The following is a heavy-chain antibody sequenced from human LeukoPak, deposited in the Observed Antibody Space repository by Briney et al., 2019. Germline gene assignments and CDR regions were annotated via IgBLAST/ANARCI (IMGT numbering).Heavy chain of an antibody. V-gene: IGHV3-30*02. D-gene: IGHD3-10*01. J-gene: IGHJ4*02. Sequence: PGGSLRLSCAASGFTFSSYAMSWVRQAPGKGLEWVAFIRYDGSNKYYADSVKGRLTISRDNSKNTLYLQMNSLRAEDTAVYYCAKDRSGSYDYWGQGTLVTVSS. CDR3: AKDRSGSYDY. CDR2: IRYDGSNK. CDR1: GFTFSSYA.